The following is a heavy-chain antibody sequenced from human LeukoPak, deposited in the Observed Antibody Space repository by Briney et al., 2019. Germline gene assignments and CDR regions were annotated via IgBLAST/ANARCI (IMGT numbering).Heavy chain of an antibody. V-gene: IGHV1-69*13. CDR2: IIPIFGTA. CDR3: AGDHGSGSYYLNWFDP. J-gene: IGHJ5*02. D-gene: IGHD3-10*01. Sequence: SVKVSCKASGGTFSSYAISWVRQAPGQGLEWMGGIIPIFGTANYAQKFQGRVTITADESTSTAYMELSSLRSEDTAVYYCAGDHGSGSYYLNWFDPWGQGTLVTVSS. CDR1: GGTFSSYA.